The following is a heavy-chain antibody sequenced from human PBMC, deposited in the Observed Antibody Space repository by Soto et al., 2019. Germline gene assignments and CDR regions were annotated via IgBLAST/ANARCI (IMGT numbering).Heavy chain of an antibody. CDR1: GGSISSGGYY. CDR2: IYYSGST. Sequence: SETLSLTGTVSGGSISSGGYYWSWIRQHPGKGLEWIGYIYYSGSTYYNPSLKSRVTISVDTSKNQFSLKLSSVTAADTAVYHCARVAFSSPRVGYYYYYGMDVWGQGTTVTVSS. CDR3: ARVAFSSPRVGYYYYYGMDV. J-gene: IGHJ6*02. D-gene: IGHD6-13*01. V-gene: IGHV4-31*03.